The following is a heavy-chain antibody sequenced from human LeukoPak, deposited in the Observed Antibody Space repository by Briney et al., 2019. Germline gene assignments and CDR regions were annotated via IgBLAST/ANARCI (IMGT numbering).Heavy chain of an antibody. CDR2: IKQDGSEK. J-gene: IGHJ4*02. Sequence: GGSLRLSCAASGFTFRNYWMSWVRQAPGKGLEWVANIKQDGSEKYYVDSVKGRFTISRDNAKSSLYLQMNSLRTDDTAVYFCEREGPFDFWGQGTLVTVSS. V-gene: IGHV3-7*01. CDR3: EREGPFDF. CDR1: GFTFRNYW.